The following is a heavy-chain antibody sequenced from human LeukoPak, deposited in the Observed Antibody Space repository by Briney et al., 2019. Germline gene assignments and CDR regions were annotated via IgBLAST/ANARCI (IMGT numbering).Heavy chain of an antibody. V-gene: IGHV3-33*01. J-gene: IGHJ4*02. Sequence: GWSLRLSCAASGFTFSDYGIHWVRQAPGQGLEWVALIWYDGSKKYYADSVKGRFTISRDNTKNTRYLQLSSLRADDTAVYYCARAHSSSSTFDLWGQGTLVTVSS. CDR3: ARAHSSSSTFDL. D-gene: IGHD6-6*01. CDR2: IWYDGSKK. CDR1: GFTFSDYG.